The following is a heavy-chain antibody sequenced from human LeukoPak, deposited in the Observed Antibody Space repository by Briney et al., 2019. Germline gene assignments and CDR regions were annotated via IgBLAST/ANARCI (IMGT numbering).Heavy chain of an antibody. Sequence: SETLSLTCTVSGGSISSYYWSWIRQPPGKGLEWVGYIYYSGSTNYNPSLKSRVTISVDTSKNQFSLKLSSVTAADTAVYYCARTPMGIAGDAFDIWGQGTMVTVSS. D-gene: IGHD7-27*01. CDR3: ARTPMGIAGDAFDI. V-gene: IGHV4-59*01. CDR2: IYYSGST. CDR1: GGSISSYY. J-gene: IGHJ3*02.